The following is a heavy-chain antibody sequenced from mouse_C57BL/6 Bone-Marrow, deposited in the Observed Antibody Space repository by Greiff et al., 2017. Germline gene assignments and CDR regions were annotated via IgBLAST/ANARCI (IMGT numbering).Heavy chain of an antibody. Sequence: EVKLVESGPGMVKPSQSLSLTCTVTGYSITSGYDWHWIRHFPGNKLEWMGYISYSGSTNYNPSLKSRISITHDTSKNHFFLKLNSVTTEDTATYYCARGGYDYYAMDYWGQGTSVTVSS. CDR3: ARGGYDYYAMDY. CDR2: ISYSGST. CDR1: GYSITSGYD. J-gene: IGHJ4*01. V-gene: IGHV3-1*01. D-gene: IGHD2-10*02.